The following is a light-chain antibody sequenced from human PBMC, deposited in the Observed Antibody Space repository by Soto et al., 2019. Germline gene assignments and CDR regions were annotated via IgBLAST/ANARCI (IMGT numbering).Light chain of an antibody. Sequence: EIVLTQSPGTLSLSPGERATLSCRASQSVSSSYLAWYQHKPGQAPRLRIYGTSSRDTAIPDRFSGSGSGTDFTLTISRLEPEDFAVYYCQQYGSSTWTFGQGTKVEIK. J-gene: IGKJ1*01. CDR3: QQYGSSTWT. CDR2: GTS. V-gene: IGKV3-20*01. CDR1: QSVSSSY.